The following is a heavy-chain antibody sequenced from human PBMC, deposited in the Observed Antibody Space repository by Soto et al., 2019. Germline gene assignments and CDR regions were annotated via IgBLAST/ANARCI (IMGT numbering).Heavy chain of an antibody. J-gene: IGHJ4*02. CDR2: IKQDGSEK. D-gene: IGHD3-10*01. CDR1: GFTFSSYW. CDR3: ARDSYYYGSGNDY. V-gene: IGHV3-7*05. Sequence: GRSLRLSCAASGFTFSSYWMSWVRQAPGKGLEWVANIKQDGSEKYYVDSVKGRFTISRDNAKNSLYLQMNSLRAEDTAVYYCARDSYYYGSGNDYWGQGTLVTVSS.